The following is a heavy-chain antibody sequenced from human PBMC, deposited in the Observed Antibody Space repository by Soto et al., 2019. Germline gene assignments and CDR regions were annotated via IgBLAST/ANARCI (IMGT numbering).Heavy chain of an antibody. CDR3: SRESSTPASGDY. CDR1: GYTFTNYG. V-gene: IGHV1-18*01. Sequence: QVQLVQSGAEVKKPGASVKVSCKASGYTFTNYGINWVRQAPGQGLEWLGWVSAYNGERRYAQRVQARVIMTTDTSTTTAHMELRSLRSDDTAVYYCSRESSTPASGDYWGQGTLVTVSS. J-gene: IGHJ4*01. D-gene: IGHD2-2*01. CDR2: VSAYNGER.